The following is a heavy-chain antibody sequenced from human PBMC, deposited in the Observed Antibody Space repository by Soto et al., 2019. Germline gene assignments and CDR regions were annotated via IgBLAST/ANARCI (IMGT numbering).Heavy chain of an antibody. J-gene: IGHJ4*02. CDR3: ASERDRPRYLDY. Sequence: QVQLVQSGAEVKKPGSSVKVSCKASGGTFSSYAISWVRQAPGQGLEWMGGIIPIFGTANYAQKFQGRVTITADESTSTAYMERSSLRSEHTAVYDCASERDRPRYLDYWGQGALVTVSS. CDR2: IIPIFGTA. D-gene: IGHD2-21*02. CDR1: GGTFSSYA. V-gene: IGHV1-69*12.